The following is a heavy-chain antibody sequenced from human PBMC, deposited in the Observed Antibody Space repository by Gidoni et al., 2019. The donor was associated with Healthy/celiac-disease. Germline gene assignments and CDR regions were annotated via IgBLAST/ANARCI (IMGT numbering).Heavy chain of an antibody. D-gene: IGHD6-13*01. CDR2: MNPNSCNT. CDR1: GYSFTSYD. CDR3: ARDPTDSSSWYGGFDP. J-gene: IGHJ5*02. Sequence: QVQQVQSVAEVKKPGASVRVSCKASGYSFTSYDIHWLRQATGQGPGWMGWMNPNSCNTGYAQKVQGRVTMTRNTSISTDYMELSSLRSEDTAVYYGARDPTDSSSWYGGFDPWGQGTLVTVSS. V-gene: IGHV1-8*01.